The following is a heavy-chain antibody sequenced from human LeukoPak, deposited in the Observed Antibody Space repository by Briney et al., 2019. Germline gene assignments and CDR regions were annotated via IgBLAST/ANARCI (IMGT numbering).Heavy chain of an antibody. CDR1: GFIFSDYG. CDR3: AELGITMIGGV. D-gene: IGHD3-10*02. CDR2: ISGSGGST. J-gene: IGHJ6*04. V-gene: IGHV3-23*01. Sequence: PGGTLRLSCAASGFIFSDYGMSWVRQAPGKGLEWVSGISGSGGSTYYADSVKGRFTISRDNAKNSLYLQMNSLRAEDTAVYYCAELGITMIGGVWGKGTTVTISS.